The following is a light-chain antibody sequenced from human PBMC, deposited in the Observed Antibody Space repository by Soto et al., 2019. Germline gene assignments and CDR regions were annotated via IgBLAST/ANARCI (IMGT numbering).Light chain of an antibody. CDR1: QRITTY. J-gene: IGKJ2*01. V-gene: IGKV1-39*01. CDR2: TSG. Sequence: DIHMTQSPSSLSASVGDRVTVSCRASQRITTYVNWYQQKPGEAPKLLITTSGTLQRGVPSRFSGSGSGTDFTLTISSLQHADFATYFCQQTYSTPYTFGQGTKLEIK. CDR3: QQTYSTPYT.